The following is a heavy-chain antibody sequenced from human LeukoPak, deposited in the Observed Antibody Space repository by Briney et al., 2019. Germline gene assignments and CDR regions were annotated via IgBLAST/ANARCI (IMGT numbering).Heavy chain of an antibody. D-gene: IGHD3-22*01. V-gene: IGHV1-69*02. J-gene: IGHJ6*02. Sequence: SVKVSCKASGGTFSSHTISWVRQAPGQGLEWMGRIIPIFGIANYAQKFQGRVTITADKSTSTAYMELSSLRSEDTAVYYCARAAMIVVVKDYYYYYGMDVWGQGTTVTVSS. CDR2: IIPIFGIA. CDR3: ARAAMIVVVKDYYYYYGMDV. CDR1: GGTFSSHT.